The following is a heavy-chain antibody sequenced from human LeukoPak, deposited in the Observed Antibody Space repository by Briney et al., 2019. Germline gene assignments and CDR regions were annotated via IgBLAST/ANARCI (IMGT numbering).Heavy chain of an antibody. V-gene: IGHV3-74*01. J-gene: IGHJ4*02. Sequence: PGGSLRLSCAASGFTFSTYWMHWVRQAPGKGLVWVSRISSDASITSYADPVKGRFTISRDNAKNTLYLQMNSLRAEDTAVYYCARSVLGYCSSTSCYRGFDYWGQGTLVTVSS. CDR2: ISSDASIT. D-gene: IGHD2-2*02. CDR3: ARSVLGYCSSTSCYRGFDY. CDR1: GFTFSTYW.